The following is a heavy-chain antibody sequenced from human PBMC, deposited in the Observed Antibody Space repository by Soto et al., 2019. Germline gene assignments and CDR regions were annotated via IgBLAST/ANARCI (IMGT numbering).Heavy chain of an antibody. V-gene: IGHV4-39*01. CDR1: GGSISSSGYY. J-gene: IGHJ6*04. CDR2: IDYSGST. D-gene: IGHD3-16*01. Sequence: AETLSLTCAVSGGSISSSGYYWVWIRQPPGKGVGWGGSIDYSGSTYYNPPHNPRVTISVDTSKNQFSLKLSSVTAADTAVYSYATLGRVGPYYSCGMDVGGKGTTVTVS. CDR3: ATLGRVGPYYSCGMDV.